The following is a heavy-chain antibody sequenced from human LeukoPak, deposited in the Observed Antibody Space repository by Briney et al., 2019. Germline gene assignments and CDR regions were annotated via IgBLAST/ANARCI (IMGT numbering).Heavy chain of an antibody. CDR1: GYTFTSYG. V-gene: IGHV1-18*01. CDR2: ISAYIGNT. CDR3: ARDPESSAVYYNYMDV. J-gene: IGHJ6*03. Sequence: ASVTVSCKASGYTFTSYGNSWVRLAPGHGLEWTGLISAYIGNTNYAQQLQGRVTMTTDTSTSTAYKELTSLRSDDPAVYYCARDPESSAVYYNYMDVWGKGTTVTVS. D-gene: IGHD3-10*01.